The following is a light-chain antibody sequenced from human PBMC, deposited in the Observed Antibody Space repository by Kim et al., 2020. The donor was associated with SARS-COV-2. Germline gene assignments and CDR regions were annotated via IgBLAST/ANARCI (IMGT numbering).Light chain of an antibody. CDR3: QQYNNWPRGT. J-gene: IGKJ2*01. CDR1: QDVSTN. V-gene: IGKV3-15*01. Sequence: EIVMTQSPGPLSVSPGERATLSCRARQDVSTNLAWYQQKPGQAPRLLIYGASTRATGIPGRFSGSGSGTEFTLTINTLQSEDFAVYYCQQYNNWPRGTFGQGTKLEI. CDR2: GAS.